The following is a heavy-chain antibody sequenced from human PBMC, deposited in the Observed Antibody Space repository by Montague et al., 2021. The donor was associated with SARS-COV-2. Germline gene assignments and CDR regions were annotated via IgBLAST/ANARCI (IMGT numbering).Heavy chain of an antibody. CDR1: GFTFSNYW. Sequence: SLRLSCAASGFTFSNYWLSWLRQAPGKGLEWVANINQGGTEIHYXXSLNGRFTISRDNAKNSLYLQLNSLRAEDTAVYYCARRNYGGDKYYYYGMDVWGQGTTVTVSS. CDR3: ARRNYGGDKYYYYGMDV. V-gene: IGHV3-7*01. CDR2: INQGGTEI. J-gene: IGHJ6*02. D-gene: IGHD4-23*01.